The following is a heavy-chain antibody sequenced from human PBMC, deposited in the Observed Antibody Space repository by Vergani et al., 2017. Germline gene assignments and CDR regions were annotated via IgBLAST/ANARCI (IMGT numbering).Heavy chain of an antibody. D-gene: IGHD6-19*01. V-gene: IGHV4-61*02. Sequence: QVQLQESGPGLVKPSQTLSLTCTVSGGSISSGSYYWSWIRQPAGKGLEWIGRIYTSGSTNYNPSLKSRVTISVDTSKNQFSLKLSSVTAADTAVYYCARLRSSEQWLVRQNWFDPWGQGTLVTVSS. J-gene: IGHJ5*02. CDR3: ARLRSSEQWLVRQNWFDP. CDR1: GGSISSGSYY. CDR2: IYTSGST.